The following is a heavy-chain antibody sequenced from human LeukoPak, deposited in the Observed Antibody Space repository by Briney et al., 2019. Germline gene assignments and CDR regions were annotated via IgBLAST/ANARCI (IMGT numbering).Heavy chain of an antibody. CDR3: AVTAIVGATFFDY. J-gene: IGHJ4*02. CDR2: INPNSGGT. D-gene: IGHD1-26*01. Sequence: ASVKVSCKASGYTFTGYYMHWVRQAPGQGLEWMGWINPNSGGTNYAQKFQGRVTMTRDTSISTAYMELSRLRSDDTAVYYCAVTAIVGATFFDYWGQGTLVTVSS. CDR1: GYTFTGYY. V-gene: IGHV1-2*02.